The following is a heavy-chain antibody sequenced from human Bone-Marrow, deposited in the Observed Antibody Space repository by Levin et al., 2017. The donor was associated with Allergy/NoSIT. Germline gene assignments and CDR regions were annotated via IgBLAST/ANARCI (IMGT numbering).Heavy chain of an antibody. J-gene: IGHJ6*02. CDR3: ARYCISTSCLTYYYYYGMDG. CDR2: ISSSSSYI. V-gene: IGHV3-21*01. D-gene: IGHD2-2*01. Sequence: GGSLRLSCAASGFTFSSYSMNWVRQAPGKGLEWVSSISSSSSYIYYADSVKGRFTISRDNAKNSLYLQMNSLRAEDTAVYYCARYCISTSCLTYYYYYGMDGWGQGTTVTVSS. CDR1: GFTFSSYS.